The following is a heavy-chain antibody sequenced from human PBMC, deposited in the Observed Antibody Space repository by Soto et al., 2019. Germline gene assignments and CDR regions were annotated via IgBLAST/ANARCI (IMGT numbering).Heavy chain of an antibody. CDR3: AREAWMDYDSSGSGLDLYYYYGMDV. Sequence: GASVKVSCKASGYTFTSYYMHWVRQAPGQGLEWMGIINPSGGSTSYAQKFQGRVTMTRDTSTSTVYMELSSLRSEDTAVYYCAREAWMDYDSSGSGLDLYYYYGMDVWGQGTTVTVSS. D-gene: IGHD3-22*01. J-gene: IGHJ6*02. CDR2: INPSGGST. V-gene: IGHV1-46*01. CDR1: GYTFTSYY.